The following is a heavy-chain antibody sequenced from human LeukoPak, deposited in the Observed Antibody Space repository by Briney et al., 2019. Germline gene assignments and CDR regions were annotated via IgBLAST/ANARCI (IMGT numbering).Heavy chain of an antibody. J-gene: IGHJ6*02. D-gene: IGHD6-19*01. CDR1: RGSFSGYY. V-gene: IGHV4-34*01. CDR2: INHSGST. CDR3: ARDSFVRSSGWSPPAGMDV. Sequence: SETLSLTCAVYRGSFSGYYWSWIRQPPGKGLEWIGEINHSGSTNYNPSLKSRVTISVDTSKNQFSLKLSSVTAADTAVYYCARDSFVRSSGWSPPAGMDVWGQGTTVTVSS.